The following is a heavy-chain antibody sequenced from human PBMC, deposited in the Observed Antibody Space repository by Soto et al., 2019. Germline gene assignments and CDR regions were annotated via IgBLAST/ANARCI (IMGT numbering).Heavy chain of an antibody. CDR3: ARGGSGYTWFNEF. CDR1: GGLFSSYP. Sequence: SVKVSCKASGGLFSSYPISWVRQVPGQGLEWMGGIIPVFQTAYYTQRFQGRVTITADESTNTAYMGLSSLRSEDTAIYYCARGGSGYTWFNEFWGQGTLVTVSS. V-gene: IGHV1-69*13. J-gene: IGHJ4*02. D-gene: IGHD3-22*01. CDR2: IIPVFQTA.